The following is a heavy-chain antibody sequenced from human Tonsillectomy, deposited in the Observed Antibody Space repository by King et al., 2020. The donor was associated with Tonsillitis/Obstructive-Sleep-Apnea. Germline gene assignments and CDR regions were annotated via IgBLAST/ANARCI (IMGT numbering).Heavy chain of an antibody. Sequence: VQLVESGGGLVKPGGSLRLSCVASGFTFSSAWMSWVRQAPGKGLEWVGRIKSKTDGGTTDYAVPVKDRFTISRDDSKNTLYLQMNSLKTEDTAVFYCTAVVGMTTTHYFDYWGQGILVTVSS. J-gene: IGHJ4*02. CDR3: TAVVGMTTTHYFDY. CDR1: GFTFSSAW. V-gene: IGHV3-15*01. CDR2: IKSKTDGGTT. D-gene: IGHD5-24*01.